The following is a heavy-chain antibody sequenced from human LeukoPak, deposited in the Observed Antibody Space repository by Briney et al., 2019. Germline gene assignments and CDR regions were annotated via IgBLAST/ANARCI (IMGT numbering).Heavy chain of an antibody. V-gene: IGHV4-31*03. J-gene: IGHJ4*02. CDR3: AGETTYYDYVWGSYQYYFDY. D-gene: IGHD3-16*02. CDR2: IYYSGST. Sequence: SETLSLTCTVSGGSISSGGYYWSWIRQHPGKGLEWIGYIYYSGSTYYNPSLKSRVTISVDTSKNQFSLKLSSVTAADTAVYYCAGETTYYDYVWGSYQYYFDYWGQGTLVTVSS. CDR1: GGSISSGGYY.